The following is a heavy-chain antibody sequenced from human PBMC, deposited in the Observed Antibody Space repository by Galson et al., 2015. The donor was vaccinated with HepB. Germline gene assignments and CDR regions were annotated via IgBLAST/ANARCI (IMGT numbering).Heavy chain of an antibody. D-gene: IGHD2-2*01. V-gene: IGHV1-2*02. J-gene: IGHJ4*02. CDR2: INPNSGGT. CDR3: AREGYCSSTSCYPYFDY. Sequence: SVKVSCKASGYTFTGYYMHWVRQAPGQGLEWMGWINPNSGGTNYAQKFQGRVTMTRDTSISTAYMELSRLRSDDTAVYYCAREGYCSSTSCYPYFDYWGQGTLVTVSS. CDR1: GYTFTGYY.